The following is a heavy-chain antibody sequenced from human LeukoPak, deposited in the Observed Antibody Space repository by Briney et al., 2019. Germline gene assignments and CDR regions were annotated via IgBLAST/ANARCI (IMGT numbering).Heavy chain of an antibody. CDR2: IYYSGST. D-gene: IGHD3-22*01. CDR1: GGSISSYY. J-gene: IGHJ4*02. V-gene: IGHV4-59*08. Sequence: SETLSLTCTVSGGSISSYYWSWIRQPPGKGLEWIGYIYYSGSTNYNPSLKSRVTISVDTSKNQFSLKLSSVTAADTAVYYCARHGYYESSGLDYWGQGTLVTVSS. CDR3: ARHGYYESSGLDY.